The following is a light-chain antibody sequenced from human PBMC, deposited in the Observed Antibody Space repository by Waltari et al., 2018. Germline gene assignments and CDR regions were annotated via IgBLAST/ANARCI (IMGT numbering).Light chain of an antibody. J-gene: IGKJ1*01. Sequence: DIQMTQSPSSLSASVGDRVTIRCRSSQTISTSLSWYQAKPGKAPQLLLCAASSLQTDVPSRFSGDGSGTDFTLAISSLQPADIATYYCQQSYSASWTFGQGTKVEIK. CDR1: QTISTS. CDR3: QQSYSASWT. CDR2: AAS. V-gene: IGKV1-39*01.